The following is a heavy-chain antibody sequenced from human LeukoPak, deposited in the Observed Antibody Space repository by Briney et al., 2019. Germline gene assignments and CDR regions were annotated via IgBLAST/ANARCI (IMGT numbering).Heavy chain of an antibody. CDR2: ISGSGGST. D-gene: IGHD3-22*01. Sequence: GGSLRLSCAASGFTFSSYGMSWVRQAPGKGLEWVSAISGSGGSTYYADSVKGRFTISRDNSKNTLYLQMNSLRAEDTAVYYCARDFSYDSSGLGYWGQGTLVTVSS. CDR3: ARDFSYDSSGLGY. CDR1: GFTFSSYG. J-gene: IGHJ4*02. V-gene: IGHV3-23*01.